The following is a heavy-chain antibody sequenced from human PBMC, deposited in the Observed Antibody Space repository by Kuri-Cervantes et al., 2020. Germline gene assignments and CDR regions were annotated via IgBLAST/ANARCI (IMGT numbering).Heavy chain of an antibody. J-gene: IGHJ4*02. CDR2: ISFDGRDE. Sequence: GGSLRLSCAASGFTFRSFPMHWVRQAPGRGLEWVAVISFDGRDEFYADSVKGRFTISRDQSRNTLYLQINYLRPDDTAVYYCARQPCSGGSCYLDYWGQGNLVTVSS. CDR1: GFTFRSFP. D-gene: IGHD2-15*01. CDR3: ARQPCSGGSCYLDY. V-gene: IGHV3-30*04.